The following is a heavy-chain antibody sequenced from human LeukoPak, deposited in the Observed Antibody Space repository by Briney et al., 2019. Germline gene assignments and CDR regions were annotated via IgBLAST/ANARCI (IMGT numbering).Heavy chain of an antibody. D-gene: IGHD6-19*01. J-gene: IGHJ4*02. Sequence: SEALSLTCTGSGGFISRYYWSWIRQPPGRGLEWIGYIYYSGSTNYNPSLKSRVTISVVTSKNQVSLKLRSVTAADPAVYCCARTRPGRDGSGWYLVPPYYFAYWGQGTLVTVSS. CDR3: ARTRPGRDGSGWYLVPPYYFAY. CDR1: GGFISRYY. CDR2: IYYSGST. V-gene: IGHV4-59*08.